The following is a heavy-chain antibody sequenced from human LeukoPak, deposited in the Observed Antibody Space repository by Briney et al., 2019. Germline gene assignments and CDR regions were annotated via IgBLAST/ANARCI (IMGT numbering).Heavy chain of an antibody. J-gene: IGHJ4*02. Sequence: SQTLSLTCVVSGDSVSSKNGAWNWIRQSPSRGLEWLGRTYYRSKWYNDYAESMEGRMTISQDTSKNQYSLHLNSVTPDDTVVYYCARDFGTTGWHTFDYWGQGTLVTVSS. V-gene: IGHV6-1*01. CDR1: GDSVSSKNGA. CDR2: TYYRSKWYN. D-gene: IGHD6-19*01. CDR3: ARDFGTTGWHTFDY.